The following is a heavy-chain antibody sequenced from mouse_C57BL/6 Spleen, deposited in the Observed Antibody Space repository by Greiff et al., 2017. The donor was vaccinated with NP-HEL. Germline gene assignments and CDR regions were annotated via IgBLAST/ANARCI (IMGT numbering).Heavy chain of an antibody. D-gene: IGHD2-5*01. Sequence: EVHLVESGGGLVQPGGSLSLSCAASGFTFTDYYMSWVRQPPGKALEWLGFIRNKANGYTTEYSASVKGRFTISRDNSQSILYLQMNALRAEDSATYYCARSYYSNYCDYWGQGTTLTVSS. CDR2: IRNKANGYTT. CDR3: ARSYYSNYCDY. V-gene: IGHV7-3*01. J-gene: IGHJ2*01. CDR1: GFTFTDYY.